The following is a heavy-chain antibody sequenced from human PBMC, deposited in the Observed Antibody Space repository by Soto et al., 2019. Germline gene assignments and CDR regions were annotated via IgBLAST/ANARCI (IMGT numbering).Heavy chain of an antibody. CDR2: ISGSGGST. CDR1: GFTFSSYA. D-gene: IGHD1-26*01. CDR3: ARPMGIVVITPGGDAFDI. Sequence: GGSLRLSCAASGFTFSSYAMSWVRQAPGKGLEWVSAISGSGGSTYYADSVKGRFTISRDNSKNTLYLQMNSLRSDDTAVYYCARPMGIVVITPGGDAFDIWGQGTMVTVSS. V-gene: IGHV3-23*01. J-gene: IGHJ3*02.